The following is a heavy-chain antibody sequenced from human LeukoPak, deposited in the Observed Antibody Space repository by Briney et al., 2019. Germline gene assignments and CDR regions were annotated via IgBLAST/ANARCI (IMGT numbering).Heavy chain of an antibody. D-gene: IGHD1-26*01. CDR3: AREPYRGSYGNYYFFFMDV. J-gene: IGHJ6*03. CDR1: GFTFSSYN. Sequence: PGGSLRLSCAASGFTFSSYNMNWVRQAPGKGLEWVSSITSGSSYIYYADSVKGRFTISRDNAKNSLYLQMNSLRAEDTAVYYCAREPYRGSYGNYYFFFMDVWGKGTTVTISS. V-gene: IGHV3-21*01. CDR2: ITSGSSYI.